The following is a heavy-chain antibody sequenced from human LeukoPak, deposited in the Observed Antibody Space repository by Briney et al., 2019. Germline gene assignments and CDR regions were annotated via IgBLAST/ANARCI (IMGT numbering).Heavy chain of an antibody. V-gene: IGHV3-23*01. Sequence: PGGSLRLSCAASGFTFSSNAMTWVRQAPGKGLEWVSAIHGSDDNTHYADSVEGRFTISRDNSKNTLYLQMNSLRAEDTAVYYCAKVPYYDSSGYYDYWGQGTLVTVSS. CDR2: IHGSDDNT. D-gene: IGHD3-22*01. CDR1: GFTFSSNA. J-gene: IGHJ4*02. CDR3: AKVPYYDSSGYYDY.